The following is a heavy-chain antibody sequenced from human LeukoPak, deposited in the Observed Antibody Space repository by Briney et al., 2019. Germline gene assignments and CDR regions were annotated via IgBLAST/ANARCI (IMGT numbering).Heavy chain of an antibody. CDR1: GGTFSSDA. V-gene: IGHV1-69*05. CDR2: IIPIFGTA. CDR3: ARDIAAAGPFDY. Sequence: GASVKVSCKASGGTFSSDAISWVRQAPGQGLEWMGGIIPIFGTANYAQKFQGRVKITTDESTSTAYMELSSLRSEDTAVYYCARDIAAAGPFDYWGQGTLVTVSS. J-gene: IGHJ4*02. D-gene: IGHD6-13*01.